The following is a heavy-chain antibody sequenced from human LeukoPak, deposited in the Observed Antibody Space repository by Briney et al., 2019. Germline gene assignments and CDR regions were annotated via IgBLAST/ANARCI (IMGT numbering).Heavy chain of an antibody. CDR3: ATSNDAKIAPFDH. CDR2: INTKGET. Sequence: SETLSLTCTVSGVSMSAYQWSWVRQSPEKGLEWIGCINTKGETSYNPSLKSRVTTSVDTSKSQFSLKLTSVTAADTAVYYCATSNDAKIAPFDHWGQGAPVTVSS. CDR1: GVSMSAYQ. V-gene: IGHV4-4*09. J-gene: IGHJ4*02. D-gene: IGHD2-21*01.